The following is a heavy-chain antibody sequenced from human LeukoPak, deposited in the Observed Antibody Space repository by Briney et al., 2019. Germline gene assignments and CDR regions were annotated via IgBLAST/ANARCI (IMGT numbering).Heavy chain of an antibody. D-gene: IGHD1-26*01. J-gene: IGHJ4*02. CDR2: INPESGGT. V-gene: IGHV1-2*02. Sequence: ASVRVSCKASRCIVTGYYIHWVRQAPGQRLEWMGWINPESGGTYYAQKFQGRVTMTRDTSISTAYMELSRLRSDDTAVYYCARDRELEFDSWGQGTLVTVSS. CDR3: ARDRELEFDS. CDR1: RCIVTGYY.